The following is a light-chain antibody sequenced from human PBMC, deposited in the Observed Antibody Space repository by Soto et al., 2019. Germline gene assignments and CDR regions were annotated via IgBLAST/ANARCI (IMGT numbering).Light chain of an antibody. CDR3: QQYNSYS. CDR1: QSVSSNY. CDR2: DAS. J-gene: IGKJ1*01. Sequence: IVLTQSPDTLSLSPGERATLSCRASQSVSSNYLAWYQQKLGQAPRLLIYDASRRATGVPGRFSGSGSGTEFTLTISSLQSEDFATYYCQQYNSYSFGQGTKVDIK. V-gene: IGKV3-20*01.